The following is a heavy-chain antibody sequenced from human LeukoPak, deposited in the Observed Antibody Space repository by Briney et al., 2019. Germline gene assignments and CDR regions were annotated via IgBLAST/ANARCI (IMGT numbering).Heavy chain of an antibody. Sequence: PGGSLRLSCAASGFPFSSFSMNWVRQAPGKGLEWVSHISSGTSSIYYADSVKGRFTISRDNAKNSLFLQMNSLRAEDTAVYYCARGWSSGYPFDYWGQGTLVTVSS. CDR3: ARGWSSGYPFDY. V-gene: IGHV3-48*01. D-gene: IGHD3-22*01. J-gene: IGHJ4*02. CDR1: GFPFSSFS. CDR2: ISSGTSSI.